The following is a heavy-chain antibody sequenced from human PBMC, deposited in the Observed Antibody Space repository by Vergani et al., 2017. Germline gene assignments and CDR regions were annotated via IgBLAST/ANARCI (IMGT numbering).Heavy chain of an antibody. CDR3: AREGYCTNGVCFTLFDV. V-gene: IGHV4-34*01. D-gene: IGHD2-8*01. CDR2: IRHDGIT. CDR1: GGSFNDYW. Sequence: QAQLQQWGAGLLKPSETLSLTCAIYGGSFNDYWWTWIRQPPGKGLEWIGEIRHDGITHYSPSLKSRVTISIDTSTHLFSLNLRSVTAADTAVYYCAREGYCTNGVCFTLFDVWGQGALVTVSS. J-gene: IGHJ4*02.